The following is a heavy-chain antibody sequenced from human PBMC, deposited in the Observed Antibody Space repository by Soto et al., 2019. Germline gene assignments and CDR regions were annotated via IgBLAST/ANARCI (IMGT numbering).Heavy chain of an antibody. V-gene: IGHV4-39*01. CDR1: GGSITSGGYF. CDR2: VHSTGGT. CDR3: AKREDSSRFGGLDI. J-gene: IGHJ6*02. D-gene: IGHD3-3*01. Sequence: PSETLSRTGTVSGGSITSGGYFWDWIRQPPGKGLEWIGTVHSTGGTYYSPSLRSRVTISVDTSKNLFSLKMTSASATDTAVYFCAKREDSSRFGGLDIWGQGTAVTVSS.